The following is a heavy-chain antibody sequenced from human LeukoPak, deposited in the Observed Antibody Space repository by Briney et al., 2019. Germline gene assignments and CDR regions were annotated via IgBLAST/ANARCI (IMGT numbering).Heavy chain of an antibody. Sequence: SETLSLTRAVYVESFSVYYWSWVPDPPGKGLEWVREINHSGSTNYSRTLKSRVTISVATSKQLFCLKLGYAAAADTAVYYCANLRPYSSSWSYYYYGMDVWGQGTTVTVSS. V-gene: IGHV4-34*01. CDR3: ANLRPYSSSWSYYYYGMDV. CDR2: INHSGST. D-gene: IGHD6-13*01. J-gene: IGHJ6*02. CDR1: VESFSVYY.